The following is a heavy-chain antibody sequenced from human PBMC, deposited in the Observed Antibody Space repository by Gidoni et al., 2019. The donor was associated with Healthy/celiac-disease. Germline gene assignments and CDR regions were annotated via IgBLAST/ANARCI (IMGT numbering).Heavy chain of an antibody. CDR1: GVTCSSYS. J-gene: IGHJ4*02. CDR2: ISSSSSYI. CDR3: ARDKDSSGYYFDY. Sequence: EVQLVESGGGLVKPGGSLGLSGEAYGVTCSSYSMNWVRQAPGKGLEWVSSISSSSSYIYYADSVKGRFTISRDNAKNSLYLQMNSLRAEDTAVYYCARDKDSSGYYFDYWGQGTLVTVSS. D-gene: IGHD3-22*01. V-gene: IGHV3-21*01.